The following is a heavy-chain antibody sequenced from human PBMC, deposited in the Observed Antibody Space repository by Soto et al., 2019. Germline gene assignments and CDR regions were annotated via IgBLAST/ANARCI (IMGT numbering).Heavy chain of an antibody. V-gene: IGHV2-5*02. CDR2: IYWDDDK. CDR3: AHLPWYYYDSSGYYDY. Sequence: QITLKESGPTLVKPTQTLTLTCTFSGFSLSTSGVGVGWIRQPPGKALEWLALIYWDDDKRYSPSLKSRLTITXXTXKXRVVLTMTNMDPVDTATYYCAHLPWYYYDSSGYYDYWGQGTLVTVSS. CDR1: GFSLSTSGVG. D-gene: IGHD3-22*01. J-gene: IGHJ4*02.